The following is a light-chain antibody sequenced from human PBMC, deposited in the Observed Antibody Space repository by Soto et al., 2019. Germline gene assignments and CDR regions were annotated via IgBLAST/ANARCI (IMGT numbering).Light chain of an antibody. CDR1: SSDVGGYNY. V-gene: IGLV2-8*01. CDR3: SSYAGSNNYV. J-gene: IGLJ1*01. CDR2: EVN. Sequence: QSALTQPPSASGSPVQSVAISCTGTSSDVGGYNYVSWYQLHPGKAPKLMIYEVNMRPSGVPDRFAGSKSGNTASLPVSGLRAEDEADYYCSSYAGSNNYVFGTGTKLTVL.